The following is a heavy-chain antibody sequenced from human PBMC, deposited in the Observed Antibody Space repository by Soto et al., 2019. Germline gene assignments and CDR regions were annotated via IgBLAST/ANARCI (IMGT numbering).Heavy chain of an antibody. Sequence: QMQLQESGQGLVKPSETLSLTCSVSVGSISRSRYYWGWIRQSPGKGLEWMGSINYSGTAQYNPSLKSRVTISADTSKNQFSLRLRSVTDADTAVYYCVRPINWSDGCGAFDVWGQGTMVTVSS. D-gene: IGHD3-3*01. CDR1: VGSISRSRYY. V-gene: IGHV4-39*01. CDR2: INYSGTA. J-gene: IGHJ3*01. CDR3: VRPINWSDGCGAFDV.